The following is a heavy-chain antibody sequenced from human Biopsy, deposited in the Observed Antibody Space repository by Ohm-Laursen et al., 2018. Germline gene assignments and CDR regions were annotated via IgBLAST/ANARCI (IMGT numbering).Heavy chain of an antibody. CDR3: ARRLVYRVFDS. J-gene: IGHJ4*02. Sequence: SETLSLTCTVSGGSISSETNYWGWIRQPPGKGLEWIGSIFYGGITYYNPSLKSRVTISVDTSKNQFSLNLSSVTGADTALYYCARRLVYRVFDSWAKGTLVTVSS. CDR1: GGSISSETNY. D-gene: IGHD5/OR15-5a*01. CDR2: IFYGGIT. V-gene: IGHV4-39*01.